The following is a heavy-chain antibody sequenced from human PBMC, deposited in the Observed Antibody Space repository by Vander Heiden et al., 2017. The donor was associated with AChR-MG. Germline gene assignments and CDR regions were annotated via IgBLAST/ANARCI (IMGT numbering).Heavy chain of an antibody. CDR2: ISYDGSNK. V-gene: IGHV3-30-3*01. CDR1: GFTFSRSA. Sequence: QVQLVESGGGVVQPGRSLRLSCAASGFTFSRSAMHWVRQAPGKGLEWVAVISYDGSNKYYADSVKGRFTISRDNSKNTLYLQMNSLRAEDTAVYYCARGSMVRGVDMTADWYFDLWGRGTLVTVSS. J-gene: IGHJ2*01. D-gene: IGHD3-10*01. CDR3: ARGSMVRGVDMTADWYFDL.